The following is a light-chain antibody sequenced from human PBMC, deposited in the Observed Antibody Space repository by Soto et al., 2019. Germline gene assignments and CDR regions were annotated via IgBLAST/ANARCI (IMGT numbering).Light chain of an antibody. Sequence: QSALTQPRSVSGSPGQSVTISCTGTSSDVGNYNYVSWYQQHPVKAPKVMIYDVNKWPSGVPDRFSGSKSGNTASLTISRLQAEYEADYYCCSYAGSYTWVFGGGTKLTVL. CDR2: DVN. J-gene: IGLJ3*02. CDR1: SSDVGNYNY. CDR3: CSYAGSYTWV. V-gene: IGLV2-11*01.